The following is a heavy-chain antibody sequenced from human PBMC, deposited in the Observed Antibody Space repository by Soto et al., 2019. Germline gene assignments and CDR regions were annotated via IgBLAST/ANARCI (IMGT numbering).Heavy chain of an antibody. D-gene: IGHD6-6*01. Sequence: GGSLRLSCAVSGFIFKNYALNWVRQAPGKGLERVASITRDGYNKYYADSVKGRFTISRDNSKNTLSLQMTALRVEDSSVYYCTKSSGGSSSVGMDYWGPGTLVTVSS. CDR1: GFIFKNYA. CDR3: TKSSGGSSSVGMDY. CDR2: ITRDGYNK. J-gene: IGHJ4*02. V-gene: IGHV3-30*04.